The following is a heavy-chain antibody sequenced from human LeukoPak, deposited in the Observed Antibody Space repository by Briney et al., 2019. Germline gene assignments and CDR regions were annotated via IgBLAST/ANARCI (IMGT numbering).Heavy chain of an antibody. CDR1: GFTFGDYG. J-gene: IGHJ4*02. CDR2: FSASGGSA. D-gene: IGHD3-10*01. Sequence: GGSLRLSCVGSGFTFGDYGMSWVRQAPGKGLEWVSSFSASGGSAYYADSVKGRFTISRDNSKNTLYLQMNSLRAEDTAVYYRAKDGSGSYYIPHFDYWGQGTLVTVSS. V-gene: IGHV3-23*01. CDR3: AKDGSGSYYIPHFDY.